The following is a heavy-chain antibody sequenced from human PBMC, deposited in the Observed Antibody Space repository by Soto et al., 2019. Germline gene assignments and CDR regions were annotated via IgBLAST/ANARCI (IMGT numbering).Heavy chain of an antibody. CDR2: ISYDGSNK. Sequence: WGSPRLACAACGVTFRIYAMHLSLQATSKGMEWVAVISYDGSNKYYADSVKGRFTISRDNSKNTLYLQMNSLRAEDTAVYYCVPEPGIAPAGTGYSEYWGQGTLVTVST. D-gene: IGHD6-13*01. CDR3: VPEPGIAPAGTGYSEY. V-gene: IGHV3-30-3*02. J-gene: IGHJ4*02. CDR1: GVTFRIYA.